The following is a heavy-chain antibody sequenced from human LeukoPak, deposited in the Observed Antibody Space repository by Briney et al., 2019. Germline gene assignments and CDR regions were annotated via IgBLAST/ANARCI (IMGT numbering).Heavy chain of an antibody. CDR1: GYTFTSYG. CDR3: ARDTIYDSSGSLPFDY. CDR2: ISAYNGNT. J-gene: IGHJ4*02. V-gene: IGHV1-18*01. D-gene: IGHD3-22*01. Sequence: GASVKVSCKASGYTFTSYGISWVRQAPGQGLEWMGWISAYNGNTNYAQKLQGRVTMTTDTSTSTAYMELRSLRSDDTAVYYCARDTIYDSSGSLPFDYWGQGTLVTVSS.